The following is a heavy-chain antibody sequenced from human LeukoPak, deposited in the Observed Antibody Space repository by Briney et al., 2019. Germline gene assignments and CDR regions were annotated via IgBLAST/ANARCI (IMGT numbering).Heavy chain of an antibody. CDR1: GGSFSGYY. CDR3: ARGLEFPGYYDSSGYYYFDY. Sequence: SETLSLTCAVYGGSFSGYYWNWIRQPPGKGLEWIGYVYYSGSTNYNPSLKSRVTISVDTSKNQFSLKLSSVTAADTAVYYCARGLEFPGYYDSSGYYYFDYWGQGTLVTVSS. V-gene: IGHV4-59*01. J-gene: IGHJ4*02. CDR2: VYYSGST. D-gene: IGHD3-22*01.